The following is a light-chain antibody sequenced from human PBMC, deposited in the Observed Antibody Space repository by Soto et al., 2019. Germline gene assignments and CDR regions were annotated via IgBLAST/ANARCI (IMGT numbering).Light chain of an antibody. CDR1: QTLYNN. CDR3: QQCSDWPLT. J-gene: IGKJ4*01. V-gene: IGKV3-15*01. Sequence: EIVMTQSPATLSVSPGERATLSCRASQTLYNNLAWYQQKLGQAPRLLIYGASARATDIPARFSGSGSGTEFTLTISGLQSEDFAIYYCQQCSDWPLTFGGGTKVEIK. CDR2: GAS.